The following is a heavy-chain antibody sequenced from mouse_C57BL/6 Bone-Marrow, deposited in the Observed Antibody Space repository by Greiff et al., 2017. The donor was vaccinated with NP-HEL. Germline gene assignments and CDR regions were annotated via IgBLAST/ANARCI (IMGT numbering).Heavy chain of an antibody. CDR3: ARTHYYGSSFYYFDY. CDR2: ISSGSSTI. CDR1: GFTFSDYG. V-gene: IGHV5-17*01. J-gene: IGHJ2*01. D-gene: IGHD1-1*01. Sequence: EVKVVESGGGLVKPGGSLKLSCAASGFTFSDYGMHWVRQAPEKGLEWVAYISSGSSTIYYADTVKGRFTISSDNSKNTLILQMTSLRSEDTAMYYCARTHYYGSSFYYFDYWGQGTTLTVSS.